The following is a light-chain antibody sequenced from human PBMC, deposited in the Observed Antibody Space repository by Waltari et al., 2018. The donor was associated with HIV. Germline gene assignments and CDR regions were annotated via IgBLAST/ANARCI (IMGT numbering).Light chain of an antibody. V-gene: IGLV2-23*01. CDR1: SSDVGSYNL. CDR3: CSYAGSSTLEV. J-gene: IGLJ2*01. Sequence: QSALTQPASVSGSPGQSITISCTGTSSDVGSYNLVSWYQQHPGKAPKLMIYEGSKRPSGVSNRCAGSKSGNTASLTSSGLQAEDEADYYCCSYAGSSTLEVFGGGTKLTVL. CDR2: EGS.